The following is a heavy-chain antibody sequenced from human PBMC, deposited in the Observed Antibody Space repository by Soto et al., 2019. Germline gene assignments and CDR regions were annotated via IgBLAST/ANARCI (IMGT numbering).Heavy chain of an antibody. CDR1: GFTFSSHA. V-gene: IGHV3-23*01. D-gene: IGHD1-26*01. Sequence: EVQLLESGGGLIQPGGSLRLSCAASGFTFSSHAMTWVRQAPGEGLEWVSAINTNGGSTYYADSVKGRFTISRDNSKNTLYLQMSSLRVEDTAVYHCARVDSASMGGGMDVWGQGTTVTVSS. CDR3: ARVDSASMGGGMDV. J-gene: IGHJ6*02. CDR2: INTNGGST.